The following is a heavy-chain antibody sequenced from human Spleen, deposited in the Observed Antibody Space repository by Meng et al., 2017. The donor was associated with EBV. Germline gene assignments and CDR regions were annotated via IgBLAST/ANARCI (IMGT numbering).Heavy chain of an antibody. Sequence: QITLKESGPTLVKPTQTLSLTCTFSGFSLTTSGVGVVWIRQPPGKALEWLALIYWDDDERYSPSLKSRLAITKDTSKGQVVLTMTNMDPMDTATYYCAHRPVTSIHFDHWGQGLLVTVYS. J-gene: IGHJ4*02. V-gene: IGHV2-5*02. CDR1: GFSLTTSGVG. CDR3: AHRPVTSIHFDH. D-gene: IGHD2-21*02. CDR2: IYWDDDE.